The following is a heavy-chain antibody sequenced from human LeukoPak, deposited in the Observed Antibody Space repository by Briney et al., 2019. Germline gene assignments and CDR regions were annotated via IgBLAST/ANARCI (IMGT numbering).Heavy chain of an antibody. CDR3: ARGRYVTTRGGAAAGFLDY. D-gene: IGHD6-13*01. Sequence: PSETLSLTCAVYGGSFSGYYWSWIRQPPGKGLEWIGEINHSGSTNYNPSLKSRVTISVDTSKNRFSLKLSSVTAADTAVYYCARGRYVTTRGGAAAGFLDYWGQGTLVTVST. J-gene: IGHJ4*02. CDR2: INHSGST. V-gene: IGHV4-34*01. CDR1: GGSFSGYY.